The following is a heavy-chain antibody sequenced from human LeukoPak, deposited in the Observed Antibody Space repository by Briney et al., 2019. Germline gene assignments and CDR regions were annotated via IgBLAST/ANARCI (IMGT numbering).Heavy chain of an antibody. CDR3: TTFGIDWSLSY. V-gene: IGHV3-74*01. CDR2: INPDGSYI. J-gene: IGHJ4*02. Sequence: GGSLRLSCAASGFIFSSWWMIWFRRLPGKGLVSVSHINPDGSYIRYADSVKGRFTISRDNAKNTLYLQMNSLRPEDTGVYYCTTFGIDWSLSYWGQGALVTVSS. CDR1: GFIFSSWW. D-gene: IGHD3-9*01.